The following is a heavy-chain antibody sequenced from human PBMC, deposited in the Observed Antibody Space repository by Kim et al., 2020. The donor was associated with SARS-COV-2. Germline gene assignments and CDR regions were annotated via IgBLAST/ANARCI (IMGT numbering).Heavy chain of an antibody. Sequence: VKGRFTITRDNSKNTLYLQMNSLRAEDTAVYYCAKARGYSSSSAPEYFQHWGQGTLVTVSS. CDR3: AKARGYSSSSAPEYFQH. V-gene: IGHV3-30*02. D-gene: IGHD6-6*01. J-gene: IGHJ1*01.